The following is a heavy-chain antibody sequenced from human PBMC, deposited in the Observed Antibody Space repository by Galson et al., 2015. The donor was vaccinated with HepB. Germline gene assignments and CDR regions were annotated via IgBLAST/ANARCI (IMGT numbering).Heavy chain of an antibody. CDR2: IRSSSSTI. CDR1: RFTFSSES. CDR3: AGSRRDIPVTAVVIVYAFDF. J-gene: IGHJ3*01. D-gene: IGHD2-21*01. Sequence: SLRLSCAGSRFTFSSESMNWVRQAPGKGLEWISYIRSSSSTIYYADSVKGRFTISRDNAKNSLFLQMNSLRAEDTAVYYCAGSRRDIPVTAVVIVYAFDFRGQGTMVTVSS. V-gene: IGHV3-48*01.